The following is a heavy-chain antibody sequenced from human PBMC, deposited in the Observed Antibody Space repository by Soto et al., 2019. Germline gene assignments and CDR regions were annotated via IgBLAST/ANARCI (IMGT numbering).Heavy chain of an antibody. CDR1: GGTFSSYA. Sequence: SVKVSCKASGGTFSSYAISWVRQAPGQGLEWMGGIIPIFGTANYAQKFQGRVTITADESTSTAYMELSSLRSEDTAVYYCASFSHDYGDYVAHDAFDIWGQGTMVTVSS. V-gene: IGHV1-69*13. D-gene: IGHD4-17*01. J-gene: IGHJ3*02. CDR3: ASFSHDYGDYVAHDAFDI. CDR2: IIPIFGTA.